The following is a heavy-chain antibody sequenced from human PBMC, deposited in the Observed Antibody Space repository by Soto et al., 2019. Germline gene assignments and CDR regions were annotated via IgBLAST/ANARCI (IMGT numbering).Heavy chain of an antibody. CDR2: ISWNSGSI. Sequence: GGSLRLSCAASGFTFEDYAMHWVRQAPGKGLEWVSGISWNSGSIGYADSVKGRFTISRDNAKNSLYLQMNSLRAEDTALYYCAKDKQVGCGIAVAGTAFDIWGQGTMVTVSS. V-gene: IGHV3-9*01. D-gene: IGHD6-19*01. J-gene: IGHJ3*02. CDR1: GFTFEDYA. CDR3: AKDKQVGCGIAVAGTAFDI.